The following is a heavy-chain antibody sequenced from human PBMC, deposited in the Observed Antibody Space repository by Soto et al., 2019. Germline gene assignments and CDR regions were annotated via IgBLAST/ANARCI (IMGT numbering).Heavy chain of an antibody. J-gene: IGHJ5*02. D-gene: IGHD1-26*01. CDR3: ARDKGGTYSGSYYNWFDP. V-gene: IGHV6-1*01. Sequence: SQTISLTCAISGDSVSSNSAAWNWIRQSPSRGLECLGRTYYRSKWYNDYAVSVKSRITINPDTSKNKFSLHLNSVTPEVTAVYYCARDKGGTYSGSYYNWFDPWGQGTLVTVSS. CDR2: TYYRSKWYN. CDR1: GDSVSSNSAA.